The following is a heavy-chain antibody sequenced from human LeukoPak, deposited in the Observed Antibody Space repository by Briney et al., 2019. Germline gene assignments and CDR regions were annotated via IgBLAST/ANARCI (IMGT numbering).Heavy chain of an antibody. CDR2: IYPGDSNI. CDR1: GYSFTSYW. D-gene: IGHD2-2*01. J-gene: IGHJ4*02. V-gene: IGHV5-51*01. CDR3: ARFEILNCSSTTCGLVEWDS. Sequence: GESLKISCKGSGYSFTSYWIGWVRQMPGKGLEWMGIIYPGDSNIRYSPSFQGQVTISADKSISTAYLQWSSLMASDTAMYYCARFEILNCSSTTCGLVEWDSWGQGTLVTVSS.